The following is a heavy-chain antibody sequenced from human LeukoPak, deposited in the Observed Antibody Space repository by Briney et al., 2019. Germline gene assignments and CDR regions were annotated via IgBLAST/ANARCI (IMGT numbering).Heavy chain of an antibody. J-gene: IGHJ6*02. CDR2: IYPGDSDT. CDR1: GYSFTTYW. Sequence: GESLKISCKGSGYSFTTYWIGRVRQMPGRGLEWMGIIYPGDSDTRYSPSFQGQVTISPDKSISTAYLQWSSLKASDTAMYYCARHIGNSSTRGPYYDFWSGYSPRYYYYGMDVWGQGTTVTVSS. D-gene: IGHD3-3*01. CDR3: ARHIGNSSTRGPYYDFWSGYSPRYYYYGMDV. V-gene: IGHV5-51*01.